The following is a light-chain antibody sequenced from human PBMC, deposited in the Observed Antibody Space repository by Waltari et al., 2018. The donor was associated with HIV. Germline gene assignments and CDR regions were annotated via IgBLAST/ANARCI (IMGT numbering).Light chain of an antibody. CDR2: WAS. CDR3: QQYHSIPWT. V-gene: IGKV4-1*01. Sequence: DIILTQSPDSLAVSLGDRATIHCKSSHGVLSWPQNKNCLAGYQQKPGQPPKLLIYWASTRESGVPARFSGSGSGTDFSLTISSLQAEDVAIYYCQQYHSIPWTFGQGNKVEIK. CDR1: HGVLSWPQNKNC. J-gene: IGKJ1*01.